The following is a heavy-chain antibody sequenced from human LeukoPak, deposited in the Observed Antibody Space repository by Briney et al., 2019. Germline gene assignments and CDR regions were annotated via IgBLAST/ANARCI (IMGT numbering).Heavy chain of an antibody. D-gene: IGHD4-17*01. V-gene: IGHV4-61*05. Sequence: PSETLSLTCTVSGGSISSSSYYWGWIRQPPGKGLEWIGYIYYSGSTNYNPSLKSRVTISVDTSKNQFSLKLSSVTAADTAVYYCASTVNLYYYYMDVWGKGTTVTVSS. CDR1: GGSISSSSYY. CDR3: ASTVNLYYYYMDV. J-gene: IGHJ6*03. CDR2: IYYSGST.